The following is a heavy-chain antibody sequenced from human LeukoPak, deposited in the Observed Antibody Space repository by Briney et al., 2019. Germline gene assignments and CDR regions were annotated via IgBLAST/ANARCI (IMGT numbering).Heavy chain of an antibody. CDR1: GFSVSSYA. Sequence: GGSLRLSCAASGFSVSSYAMHWVRQPIGKGQEWVSALGIAGDTFYPGSVKGRFTISRENAKHSLYLQMNSLRAEDTAMYYCARQKQSHGNFDYWGQGTLVTVSS. CDR3: ARQKQSHGNFDY. D-gene: IGHD1-26*01. V-gene: IGHV3-13*01. J-gene: IGHJ4*02. CDR2: LGIAGDT.